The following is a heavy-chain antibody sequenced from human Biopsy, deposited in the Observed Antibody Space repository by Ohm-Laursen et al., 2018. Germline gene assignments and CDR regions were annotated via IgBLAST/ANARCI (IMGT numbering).Heavy chain of an antibody. V-gene: IGHV4-59*01. CDR2: IYYSGST. CDR3: AREANGVATAFDI. Sequence: GTLSLTCTVSGVSISTYYWSWIRQSPGRGLEWIAYIYYSGSTDYNPSLKSRVTISLDTSKNQFSLKLSSVTAADTAIYYCAREANGVATAFDIWGQGTMVTVSS. CDR1: GVSISTYY. D-gene: IGHD5-12*01. J-gene: IGHJ3*02.